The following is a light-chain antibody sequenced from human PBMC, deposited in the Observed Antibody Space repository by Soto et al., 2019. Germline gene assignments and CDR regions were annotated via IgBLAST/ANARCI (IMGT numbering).Light chain of an antibody. Sequence: EIVLTQSPDTLSLSPGERATLSCRASQRVSSSYLAWYQQKPGQAPRLLIYGASSRATGIADRFSGSVSGTDFTLTISRLEPEDFAVYYCHQYGDSPPWTFGQGTKVEIK. J-gene: IGKJ1*01. CDR3: HQYGDSPPWT. CDR2: GAS. V-gene: IGKV3-20*01. CDR1: QRVSSSY.